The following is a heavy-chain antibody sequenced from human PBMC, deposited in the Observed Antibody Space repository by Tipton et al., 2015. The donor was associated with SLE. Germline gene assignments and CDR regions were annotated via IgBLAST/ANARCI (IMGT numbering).Heavy chain of an antibody. Sequence: TLSLTCTVSGGSISSSSYYWGWIRQPPGKGLERIGSIYYSGSTYYNPSLKSRVTISVDTSKNQFSLKLSSVTAADTAVYYCARLTRSYYLDYWGQGTLVTVSS. CDR1: GGSISSSSYY. CDR3: ARLTRSYYLDY. J-gene: IGHJ4*02. D-gene: IGHD3-10*01. CDR2: IYYSGST. V-gene: IGHV4-39*01.